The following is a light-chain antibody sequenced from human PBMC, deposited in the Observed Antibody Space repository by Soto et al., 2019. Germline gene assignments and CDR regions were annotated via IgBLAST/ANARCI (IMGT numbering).Light chain of an antibody. CDR2: GAS. J-gene: IGKJ1*01. Sequence: ERVLTRSLATMSVSPGKIATLSCRASQSVSSNLAWYQQKPGQAPRLLIYGASTRATGIPARFSGSGSGTEFTLTIISLQSEDFAVYYCQQYNNWPPGWTFGQGTKVDIK. V-gene: IGKV3-15*01. CDR3: QQYNNWPPGWT. CDR1: QSVSSN.